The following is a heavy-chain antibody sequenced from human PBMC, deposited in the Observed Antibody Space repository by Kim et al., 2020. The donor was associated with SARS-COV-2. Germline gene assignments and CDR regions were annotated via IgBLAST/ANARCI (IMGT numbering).Heavy chain of an antibody. CDR2: INHSGST. D-gene: IGHD1-7*01. J-gene: IGHJ3*02. CDR3: ARKASRYNWNYYAFDI. V-gene: IGHV4-34*01. Sequence: SETLSLTCAVYGGSFSGYYWSWIRQPPGKGLEWIGEINHSGSTNYNPSLKSRVTISVDTSKNQFSLKLSSVTAADTAVYYCARKASRYNWNYYAFDIWGQGTMVTVSS. CDR1: GGSFSGYY.